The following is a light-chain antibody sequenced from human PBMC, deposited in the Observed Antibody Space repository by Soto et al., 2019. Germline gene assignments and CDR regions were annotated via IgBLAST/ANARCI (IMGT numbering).Light chain of an antibody. CDR2: GVS. V-gene: IGKV3-20*01. CDR3: QQYGTSPRT. J-gene: IGKJ2*01. CDR1: QSVNSNF. Sequence: EIVLTQSPGTLSMSPGERATLSCRASQSVNSNFFAWYQQKPGQAPRLLIYGVSTRATGIPDRFTGSGSGKDFALTISGLEPEDFAVYYCQQYGTSPRTFGQGTKVEIK.